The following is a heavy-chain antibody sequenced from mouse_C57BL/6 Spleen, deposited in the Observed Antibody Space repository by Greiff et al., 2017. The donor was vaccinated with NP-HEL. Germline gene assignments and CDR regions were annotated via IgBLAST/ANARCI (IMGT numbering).Heavy chain of an antibody. V-gene: IGHV1-62-2*01. D-gene: IGHD1-1*01. CDR1: GYTFTEYT. J-gene: IGHJ4*01. CDR3: ARHEGFYYGSSDYYAMDY. Sequence: VQLQQSGAELVKPGASVKLSCKASGYTFTEYTIHWVKQRSGQGLEWIGWFYPGSGSIKYNEKFKDKATLTADKSSSTVYMELSRLTSEDSAVYVCARHEGFYYGSSDYYAMDYWGQGTSVTVSS. CDR2: FYPGSGSI.